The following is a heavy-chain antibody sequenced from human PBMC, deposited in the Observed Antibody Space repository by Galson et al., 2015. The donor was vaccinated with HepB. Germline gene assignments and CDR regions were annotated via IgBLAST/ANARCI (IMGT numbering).Heavy chain of an antibody. CDR3: ARGDLAYCGGDCYECCYYYGMDV. D-gene: IGHD2-21*02. V-gene: IGHV1-69*13. Sequence: SVKVSCKASGGTFSSYAISWVRQAPGQGLEWMGGIIPIFGTANYAQKFQGRVTITADESTSTAYMELSSLRSEDTAVYYCARGDLAYCGGDCYECCYYYGMDVWGQGTTVTVSS. J-gene: IGHJ6*02. CDR2: IIPIFGTA. CDR1: GGTFSSYA.